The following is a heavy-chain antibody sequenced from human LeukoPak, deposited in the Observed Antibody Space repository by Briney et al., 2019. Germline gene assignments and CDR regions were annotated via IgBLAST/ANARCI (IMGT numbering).Heavy chain of an antibody. CDR3: ARYGSRRAFDI. J-gene: IGHJ3*02. D-gene: IGHD3-10*01. V-gene: IGHV3-23*01. CDR1: AFTFSSYA. CDR2: ISESGGST. Sequence: PGGSLRLSCAASAFTFSSYAMTWVRQAPGKGLEWVSGISESGGSTYYADSVEGRFTISRDNAENSLHLQMNSLRDEDTAVYYCARYGSRRAFDIWGQGTMVTVSS.